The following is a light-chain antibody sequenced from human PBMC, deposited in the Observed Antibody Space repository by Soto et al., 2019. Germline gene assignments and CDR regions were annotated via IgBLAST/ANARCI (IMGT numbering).Light chain of an antibody. V-gene: IGKV4-1*01. CDR1: QSVLYSSNDKNY. CDR3: QQYYSTPYT. Sequence: DIVMTQSPDSLAVSLGERATFNCKSSQSVLYSSNDKNYLAWYQQKPGQPPKLLIYWAFTRESGVPDRFSGSGSGTDFTLTISSLQAEDVAVYYCQQYYSTPYTFGQGTKLEIK. J-gene: IGKJ2*01. CDR2: WAF.